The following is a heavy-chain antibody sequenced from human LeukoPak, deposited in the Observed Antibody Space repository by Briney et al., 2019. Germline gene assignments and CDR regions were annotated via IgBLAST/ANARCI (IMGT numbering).Heavy chain of an antibody. CDR3: ARDYYYDSSGYVDY. Sequence: GASVKVSCKASGYTSTSYGISWVRQAPGQGLEWMGWISAYNGNANYAQNLQGRITMTTDTSTSTAYMELTSLRSDDTAVYYCARDYYYDSSGYVDYWGQGTLVTVSS. J-gene: IGHJ4*02. D-gene: IGHD3-22*01. CDR2: ISAYNGNA. V-gene: IGHV1-18*01. CDR1: GYTSTSYG.